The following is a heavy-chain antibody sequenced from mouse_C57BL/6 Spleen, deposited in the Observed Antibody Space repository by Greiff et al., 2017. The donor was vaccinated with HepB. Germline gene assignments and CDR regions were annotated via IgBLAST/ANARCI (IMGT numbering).Heavy chain of an antibody. CDR3: ARSVLTGKGFDY. V-gene: IGHV1-52*01. CDR1: GYTFTSYW. Sequence: VQLQQPGAELVRPGSSVKLSCKASGYTFTSYWMHWVKQRPIQGLEWIGNIDPSDSETHYNQKFKDKATLTVDKSSSTAYMQLSSLTSEDSAVYYCARSVLTGKGFDYWGQGTTLTVSS. D-gene: IGHD4-1*01. J-gene: IGHJ2*01. CDR2: IDPSDSET.